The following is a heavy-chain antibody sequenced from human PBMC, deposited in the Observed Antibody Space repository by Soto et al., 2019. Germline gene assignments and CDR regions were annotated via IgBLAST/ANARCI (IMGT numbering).Heavy chain of an antibody. CDR1: GGSISSGGYY. D-gene: IGHD3-22*01. CDR3: AEYDSSGQLVDY. J-gene: IGHJ4*02. Sequence: SETLSLTCTVSGGSISSGGYYWSWIRQHPGKGLEWIGYIYYSGSTYYNPSLKSRVTISVDTSKNQFSLKLSSVTAADTAVCYCAEYDSSGQLVDYWGQGTLVTVSS. V-gene: IGHV4-31*03. CDR2: IYYSGST.